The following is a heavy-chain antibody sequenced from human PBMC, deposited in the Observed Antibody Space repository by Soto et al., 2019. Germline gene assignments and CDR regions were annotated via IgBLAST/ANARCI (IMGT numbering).Heavy chain of an antibody. Sequence: EVQLVESGGRLVQPGRSLRLSCVGTGLNFDDFAMHWVRQAPGKGLEWVSGITWNSRVLAYADSVKGRFTISRDNARNSLYLQMDSLRDEDTALYYCAKDGASGSYPPYYYFGMDVWGQGTTVTVSS. CDR1: GLNFDDFA. CDR3: AKDGASGSYPPYYYFGMDV. CDR2: ITWNSRVL. D-gene: IGHD1-26*01. J-gene: IGHJ6*02. V-gene: IGHV3-9*01.